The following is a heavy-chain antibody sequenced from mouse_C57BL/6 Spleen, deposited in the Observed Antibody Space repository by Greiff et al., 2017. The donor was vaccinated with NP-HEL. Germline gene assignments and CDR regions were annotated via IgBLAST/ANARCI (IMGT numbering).Heavy chain of an antibody. D-gene: IGHD1-1*02. V-gene: IGHV1-59*01. Sequence: VQLQQSGAELVRPGTSVKLSCKASGYTFTSYWMHWVKQRPGQGLEWIGVIDPSDSYTNYNQKFKGKATLTVDTSSSTAYMQLSSLTSEDSAVYYCARCGGSLQKAWFAYWGQGTLVTVSA. J-gene: IGHJ3*01. CDR2: IDPSDSYT. CDR3: ARCGGSLQKAWFAY. CDR1: GYTFTSYW.